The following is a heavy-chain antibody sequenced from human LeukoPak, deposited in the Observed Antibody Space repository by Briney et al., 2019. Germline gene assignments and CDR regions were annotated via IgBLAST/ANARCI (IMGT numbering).Heavy chain of an antibody. V-gene: IGHV3-15*01. CDR3: TTAMFGMVPIDY. D-gene: IGHD3-10*01. Sequence: PGGSLRLSCAASGFTFSNAWMSWVRQAPGKGLEWVGRIKSKTDGGTTDYAAPVKGRFTISRDDSKNTLYLQMNSLKTEDTAVYYCTTAMFGMVPIDYWGQGTLVTVSS. CDR2: IKSKTDGGTT. J-gene: IGHJ4*02. CDR1: GFTFSNAW.